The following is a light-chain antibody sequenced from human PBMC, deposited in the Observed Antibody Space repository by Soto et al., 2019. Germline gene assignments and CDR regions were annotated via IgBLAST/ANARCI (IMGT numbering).Light chain of an antibody. V-gene: IGKV3-15*01. CDR2: GAS. J-gene: IGKJ4*01. CDR3: QQFSSDPLT. Sequence: EIVMTQSPTTLSAALGEISAVAVRASQRVSSYLAWYQQKPGKVPRLLIYGASTWEAGVPARFSGGGSGTDFTLTISSLQPEDVAAYSCQQFSSDPLTFGGGTKVDIK. CDR1: QRVSSY.